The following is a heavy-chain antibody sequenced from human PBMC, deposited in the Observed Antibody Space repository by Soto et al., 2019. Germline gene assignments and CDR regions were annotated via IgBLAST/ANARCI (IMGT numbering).Heavy chain of an antibody. CDR3: ARDQTAMSYYYYYGMDV. D-gene: IGHD5-18*01. CDR2: IKQDGSEK. J-gene: IGHJ6*02. CDR1: GFTFSSYW. Sequence: GGSLRLSCAASGFTFSSYWMSWVRQAPGKGLEWVANIKQDGSEKYYVDSVKGRFTISRDNAKNSLYLQMNSLRAEDTAVYYCARDQTAMSYYYYYGMDVWGQGTTATVSS. V-gene: IGHV3-7*01.